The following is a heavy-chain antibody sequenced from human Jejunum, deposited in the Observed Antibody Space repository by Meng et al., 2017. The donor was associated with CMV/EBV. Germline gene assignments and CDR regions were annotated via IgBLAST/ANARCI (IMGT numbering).Heavy chain of an antibody. D-gene: IGHD4/OR15-4a*01. CDR3: ARIYDYGGAHYGMDV. CDR1: FTFNNYW. Sequence: FTFNNYWMSWVRQAPGKGLEWVANINQDGGEKYYVDSVMGRFTISRDNAKNSLYLQMNSLKAEDTAFYYCARIYDYGGAHYGMDVWGHGTTVTVSS. J-gene: IGHJ6*02. V-gene: IGHV3-7*01. CDR2: INQDGGEK.